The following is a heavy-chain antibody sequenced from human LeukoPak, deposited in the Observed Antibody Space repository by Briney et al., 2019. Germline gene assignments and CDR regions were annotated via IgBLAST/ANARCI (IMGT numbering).Heavy chain of an antibody. Sequence: SETLSPTCTVSGGSISSGGYYWSWIRQHPGKGLEWIGYIYYSGSTYYNPSLKSRVTISVDTSKNQFSLKLSSVTAADTAVYYCARAGGYCSGGSCYALWYYGMDVWGQGTTVTVSS. V-gene: IGHV4-31*03. CDR2: IYYSGST. CDR3: ARAGGYCSGGSCYALWYYGMDV. J-gene: IGHJ6*02. CDR1: GGSISSGGYY. D-gene: IGHD2-15*01.